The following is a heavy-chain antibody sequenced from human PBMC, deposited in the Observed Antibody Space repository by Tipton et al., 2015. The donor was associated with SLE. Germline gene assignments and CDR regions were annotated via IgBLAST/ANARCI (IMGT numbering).Heavy chain of an antibody. D-gene: IGHD4-17*01. V-gene: IGHV1-24*01. CDR1: GYTLTELS. J-gene: IGHJ4*02. Sequence: QVQLVQSGAEVKKPGASVKVSCKVSGYTLTELSMHWVRQAPGKGLEWMGGFDPEDGETIYAQKFQGRVTMTEDTSTDTAYMELSSLRSEDTAVYYCATVGPAYGDYVDYFDYWGQGTLVTVSS. CDR2: FDPEDGET. CDR3: ATVGPAYGDYVDYFDY.